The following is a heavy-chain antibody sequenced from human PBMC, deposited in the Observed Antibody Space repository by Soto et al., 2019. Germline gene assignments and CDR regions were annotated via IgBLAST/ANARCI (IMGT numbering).Heavy chain of an antibody. CDR1: GGSISSYY. CDR2: INYSGST. J-gene: IGHJ4*02. CDR3: ARGGWLRFDL. D-gene: IGHD5-12*01. V-gene: IGHV4-59*01. Sequence: QVQLQESGPGLVKPSETLSLTCTVSGGSISSYYWSWIRQPPGKGLEWIGYINYSGSTNYNPSLKSRVTISIDTSKNQFSLKLSSVTAADTAVYYCARGGWLRFDLWGQGTLVTVSS.